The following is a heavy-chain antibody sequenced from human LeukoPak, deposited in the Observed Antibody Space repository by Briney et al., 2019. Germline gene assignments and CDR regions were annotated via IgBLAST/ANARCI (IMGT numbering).Heavy chain of an antibody. CDR3: ARDIGCIDY. CDR2: IYTSGSI. J-gene: IGHJ4*02. V-gene: IGHV4-61*02. D-gene: IGHD6-19*01. CDR1: GGSISSGSYY. Sequence: SQTLSLTCTVSGGSISSGSYYWSWIRQPAGKGLEWIGRIYTSGSINYNPSLKSRVTISGDMSKNQFSLKLSSVTAADTAVYYCARDIGCIDYWGQGTLVTVSS.